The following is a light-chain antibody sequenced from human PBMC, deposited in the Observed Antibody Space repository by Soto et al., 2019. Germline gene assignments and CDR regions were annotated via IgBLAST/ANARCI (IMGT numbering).Light chain of an antibody. V-gene: IGLV2-14*01. J-gene: IGLJ1*01. CDR3: SSFTTTSTYV. CDR1: SSDVGGYSY. CDR2: EVI. Sequence: QSALTQPASVSGSPGQSITISCTGTSSDVGGYSYVSWYQQHPDKAPKLILFEVINRPSGVSNRFSGSKSGNTASLTISGLRAEDGADHYCSSFTTTSTYVFGTGTKVTAL.